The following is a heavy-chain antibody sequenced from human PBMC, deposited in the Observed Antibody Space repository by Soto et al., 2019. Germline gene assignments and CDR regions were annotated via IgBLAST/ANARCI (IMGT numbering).Heavy chain of an antibody. CDR2: ISYDGSNK. V-gene: IGHV3-30*18. Sequence: QVQLVESGGGVVQPGRSLRLSCAASGFTFSSYGMPWVRQAPGKGLEWVAVISYDGSNKYYADSVKCRFTISRDNSKNTVYLQMNSLRAEDTAVYYCAKIRPGGYDSSAFDIWGQGTMVTVSS. J-gene: IGHJ3*02. D-gene: IGHD5-12*01. CDR1: GFTFSSYG. CDR3: AKIRPGGYDSSAFDI.